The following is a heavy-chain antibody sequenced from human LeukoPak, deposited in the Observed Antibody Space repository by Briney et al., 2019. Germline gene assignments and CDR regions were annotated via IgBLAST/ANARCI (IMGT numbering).Heavy chain of an antibody. CDR2: INPNSGGT. V-gene: IGHV1-2*02. D-gene: IGHD3-3*01. Sequence: ASVKVSCKASGYTFTGYYMHWVRQAPGQGLEWMGWINPNSGGTNYAQKFQGRVTMTRDTSISTVYMELSRLRSDDTAVYYCARSPGDFWSGYSMANYFDYWGQGTLVTVSS. J-gene: IGHJ4*02. CDR3: ARSPGDFWSGYSMANYFDY. CDR1: GYTFTGYY.